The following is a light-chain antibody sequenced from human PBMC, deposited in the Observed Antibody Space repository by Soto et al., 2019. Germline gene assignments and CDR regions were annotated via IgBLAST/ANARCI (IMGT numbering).Light chain of an antibody. CDR2: GAS. CDR3: QQYYNWPRT. CDR1: QSVSSN. J-gene: IGKJ1*01. V-gene: IGKV3-15*01. Sequence: EIVMTQSPATLSVSPGERATLSCRASQSVSSNLAWYQQKPGQAPRLLIYGASTRATGIPDRFSGSGSGTEFTLSISSLLSEDFAVYYCQQYYNWPRTFGQGTKVEIK.